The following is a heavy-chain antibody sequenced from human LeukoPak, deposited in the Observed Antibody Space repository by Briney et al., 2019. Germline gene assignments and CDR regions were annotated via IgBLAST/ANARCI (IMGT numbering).Heavy chain of an antibody. D-gene: IGHD5-24*01. CDR3: AREGDGYNSIDFVYFDY. CDR2: IYYSGST. Sequence: PSETLSLTCTVSGGSISSSSYYWGWIRQPPGKGLEWIGSIYYSGSTYYNPSLKSRVTISVDTSKNQFSLKLSSVTAADTAVYYCAREGDGYNSIDFVYFDYWGQGTLVTVSS. J-gene: IGHJ4*02. CDR1: GGSISSSSYY. V-gene: IGHV4-39*07.